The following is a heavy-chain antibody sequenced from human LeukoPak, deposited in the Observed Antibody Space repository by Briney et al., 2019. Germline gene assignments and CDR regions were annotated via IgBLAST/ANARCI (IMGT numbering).Heavy chain of an antibody. CDR3: ARGGYSYGHNYYYYYMDV. CDR2: MNPNSGNT. D-gene: IGHD5-18*01. V-gene: IGHV1-8*01. CDR1: GYTFTSYD. J-gene: IGHJ6*03. Sequence: ASVKVSCKASGYTFTSYDINWVRQATGQGLEWMGWMNPNSGNTGYAQKFQGRVIMTRNSSISTAYMELSSLRSEDTAVYYCARGGYSYGHNYYYYYMDVWGKGATVTVSS.